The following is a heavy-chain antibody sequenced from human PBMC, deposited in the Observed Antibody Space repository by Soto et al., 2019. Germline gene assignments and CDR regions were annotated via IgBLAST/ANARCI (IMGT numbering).Heavy chain of an antibody. J-gene: IGHJ6*03. V-gene: IGHV3-23*01. D-gene: IGHD2-21*01. Sequence: EVQLLESGGGLVQPGGSLRLSCAASGFTFSRYAMSWVRQAPGKGLEWVSAISGSGGSTYYADSVKGRFTISRDNSKNTLYLQMNSLRAEDTAVYYCANLLESYYYMDVWGKGTTVTVSS. CDR3: ANLLESYYYMDV. CDR1: GFTFSRYA. CDR2: ISGSGGST.